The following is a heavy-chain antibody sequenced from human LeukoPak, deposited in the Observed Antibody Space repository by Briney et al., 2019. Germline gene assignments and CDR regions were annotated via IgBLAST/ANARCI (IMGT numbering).Heavy chain of an antibody. Sequence: GGSLRLSCAASGFTFSSYSMNWVRQAPGKGLEWDSSISSSSSTIYYADSVKGRFTISRDNAKNSLYLQMNSLRAEDTAVYYCAREGLEYSSSMGDYWGQGTLVTVSS. CDR3: AREGLEYSSSMGDY. CDR2: ISSSSSTI. V-gene: IGHV3-48*01. CDR1: GFTFSSYS. J-gene: IGHJ4*02. D-gene: IGHD6-6*01.